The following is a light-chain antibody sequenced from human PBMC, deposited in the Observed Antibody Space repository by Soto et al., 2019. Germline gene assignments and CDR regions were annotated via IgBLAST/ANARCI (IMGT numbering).Light chain of an antibody. CDR1: QGISLS. J-gene: IGKJ5*01. V-gene: IGKV1D-13*01. CDR3: QQFAYYPVT. CDR2: DAS. Sequence: IQLTQSPSSLSASVGDSVTITCRASQGISLSLAWFHQKPGEAPTLLIYDASSLERGVPSRFRGIGSGADFTLSINGLRPEDLGTYFCQQFAYYPVTFGQGTRLEI.